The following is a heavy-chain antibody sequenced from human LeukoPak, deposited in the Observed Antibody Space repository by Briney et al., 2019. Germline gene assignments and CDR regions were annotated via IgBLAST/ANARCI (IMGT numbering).Heavy chain of an antibody. CDR3: APRFLEWLLPPSPPEYYSYGTAV. CDR1: GYTFTGYY. D-gene: IGHD3-3*01. CDR2: INPNSGGT. J-gene: IGHJ6*02. Sequence: ASVKVSCRASGYTFTGYYMHWVRQAPGQGLEWMGWINPNSGGTNYAQKFQGRVTMTRDTSISTAYMELSRLRSDDTAVYYCAPRFLEWLLPPSPPEYYSYGTAVWGQATTATVPS. V-gene: IGHV1-2*02.